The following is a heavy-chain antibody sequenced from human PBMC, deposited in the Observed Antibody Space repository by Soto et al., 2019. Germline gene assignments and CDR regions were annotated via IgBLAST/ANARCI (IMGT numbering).Heavy chain of an antibody. CDR1: GFTFSSYW. D-gene: IGHD3-16*01. Sequence: GGSLRLSCAASGFTFSSYWMHWVRQAPGKGLVWVSRINSDGSSTSYADSVKGRFTISRDNAKNTLYLQMNSLRAEDTAVYYCARVNVSLYYYYYMDVWGKGTTVTVSS. V-gene: IGHV3-74*01. J-gene: IGHJ6*03. CDR2: INSDGSST. CDR3: ARVNVSLYYYYYMDV.